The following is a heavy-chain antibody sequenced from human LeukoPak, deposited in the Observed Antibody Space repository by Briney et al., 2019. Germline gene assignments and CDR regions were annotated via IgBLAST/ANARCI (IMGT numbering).Heavy chain of an antibody. CDR1: GYIFTSYG. Sequence: ASVKVSCKASGYIFTSYGISWVRQAPGQGLEWMGWISAYNGNTNYAQKLQGRVTMTTDTSTSTAYMELRSLRSDDTAVYYCARGYDILTGYSNPFDYWGQGTLVTVSS. CDR2: ISAYNGNT. CDR3: ARGYDILTGYSNPFDY. D-gene: IGHD3-9*01. J-gene: IGHJ4*02. V-gene: IGHV1-18*04.